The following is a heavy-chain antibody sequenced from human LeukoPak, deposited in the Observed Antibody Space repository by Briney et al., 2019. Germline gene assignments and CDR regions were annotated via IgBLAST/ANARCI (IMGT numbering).Heavy chain of an antibody. CDR3: ARDYYDNSGQPVRVDC. Sequence: QPGGSLRLSCVASGFNFSSNYMSWIRQVPGKGPEWLSVIYRGGTTYYTNSVKGRFIISRDNSKNTLYLEMNNLRAEDTAVYYCARDYYDNSGQPVRVDCWGPGTLVTVSS. D-gene: IGHD3-22*01. J-gene: IGHJ4*02. V-gene: IGHV3-66*01. CDR2: IYRGGTT. CDR1: GFNFSSNY.